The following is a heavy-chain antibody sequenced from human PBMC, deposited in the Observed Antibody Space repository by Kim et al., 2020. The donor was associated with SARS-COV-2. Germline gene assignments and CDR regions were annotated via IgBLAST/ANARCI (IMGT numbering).Heavy chain of an antibody. Sequence: GGSLRLSCAASGFTFSSYGMHWVRQAPGKGLEWVAVISYDGSNNYYADSVKGRFTISRDNSKNTLYLQMNSLRAEDTAVYYCAKDFIVGYCSGGSCYGGFDYWGQGTLVTVSS. CDR3: AKDFIVGYCSGGSCYGGFDY. V-gene: IGHV3-30*18. CDR1: GFTFSSYG. CDR2: ISYDGSNN. J-gene: IGHJ4*02. D-gene: IGHD2-15*01.